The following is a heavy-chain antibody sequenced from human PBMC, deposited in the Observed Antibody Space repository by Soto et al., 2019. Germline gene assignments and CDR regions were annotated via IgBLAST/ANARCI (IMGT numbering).Heavy chain of an antibody. J-gene: IGHJ5*02. CDR3: VRDGVTASINPYNWFDH. Sequence: QVQLVQSGAEVKKPGASVKVSCRASGYSFTTYSIQWVRQAPGQRLEWMGWINAGNGHTKYSQKFQARVTITRDTSASTAYMELSSLRSEDTAVYYCVRDGVTASINPYNWFDHWGVGTLVTVSS. D-gene: IGHD2-2*01. CDR1: GYSFTTYS. V-gene: IGHV1-3*01. CDR2: INAGNGHT.